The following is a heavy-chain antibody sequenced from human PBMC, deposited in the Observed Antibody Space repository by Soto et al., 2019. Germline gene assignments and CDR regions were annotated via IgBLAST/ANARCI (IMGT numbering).Heavy chain of an antibody. J-gene: IGHJ6*02. CDR1: GFTFSSYG. V-gene: IGHV3-33*01. CDR3: ARALRDIVATSDNYYYYYGMDV. D-gene: IGHD5-12*01. CDR2: IWYDGSNK. Sequence: GGSLRLSCAASGFTFSSYGMHWVRQAPGKGLEWVAVIWYDGSNKYYADSVKGRFTISRDNSKNTLYLQMNSLRAEDTAVYYCARALRDIVATSDNYYYYYGMDVWGQGTTVTVSS.